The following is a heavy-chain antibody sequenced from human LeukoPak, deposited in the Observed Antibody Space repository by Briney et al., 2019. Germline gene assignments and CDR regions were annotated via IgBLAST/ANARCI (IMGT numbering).Heavy chain of an antibody. CDR3: ARVRGNSSGWYAVWFDP. J-gene: IGHJ5*02. V-gene: IGHV1-69*06. CDR2: IIPIFGTA. CDR1: GGTFSSYA. D-gene: IGHD6-19*01. Sequence: ASVKVSCKASGGTFSSYAISWVRQAPGQGLEWMGGIIPIFGTANYAQKFQGRVTITADKSTSTAYMELSSLRSEDTAVYYCARVRGNSSGWYAVWFDPWGQGTLVTVSS.